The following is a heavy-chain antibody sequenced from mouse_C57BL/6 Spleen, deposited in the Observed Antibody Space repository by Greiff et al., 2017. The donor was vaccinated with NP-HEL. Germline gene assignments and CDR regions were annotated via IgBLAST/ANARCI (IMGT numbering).Heavy chain of an antibody. J-gene: IGHJ2*01. CDR1: GFTFSSYA. V-gene: IGHV5-4*01. Sequence: DVKLVESGGGLVKPGGSLKLSCAASGFTFSSYAMSWVRQTPEKRLEWVATISDGGSYTYYPDNVKGRFTISRDNAKNNLYLQMSHLKSEDTAMYYCARERPSVDYWGQGTTLTVSS. CDR3: ARERPSVDY. CDR2: ISDGGSYT.